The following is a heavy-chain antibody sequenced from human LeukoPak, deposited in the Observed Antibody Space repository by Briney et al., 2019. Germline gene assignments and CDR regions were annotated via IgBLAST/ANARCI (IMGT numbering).Heavy chain of an antibody. Sequence: SETLSLTCTVSGGSISSYYWSWIRQPPGKGLKWIGYIYYSGSTNYNPSLKSRVTISVDTSKNQFSLKLSSVTAADTAVYYCARRSITMIVGFDIWGQGTMVTVSS. D-gene: IGHD3-22*01. CDR2: IYYSGST. CDR1: GGSISSYY. V-gene: IGHV4-59*08. J-gene: IGHJ3*02. CDR3: ARRSITMIVGFDI.